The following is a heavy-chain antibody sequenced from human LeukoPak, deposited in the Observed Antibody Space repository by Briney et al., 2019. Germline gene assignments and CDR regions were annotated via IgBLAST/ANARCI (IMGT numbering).Heavy chain of an antibody. CDR1: GYTFSNFG. J-gene: IGHJ4*02. V-gene: IGHV1-18*04. D-gene: IGHD1-26*01. CDR3: ARVIVAGALM. Sequence: ASVNVSCKASGYTFSNFGITRVRQAPGQGLEWMGWISAYSGNTNYAQKLHGRVTMTTDTSTSTAYMELRSLRSDDTGVYYCARVIVAGALMWGQGTLVTVSS. CDR2: ISAYSGNT.